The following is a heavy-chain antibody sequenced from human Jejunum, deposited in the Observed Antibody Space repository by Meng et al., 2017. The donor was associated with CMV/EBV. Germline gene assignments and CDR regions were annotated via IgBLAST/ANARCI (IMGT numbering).Heavy chain of an antibody. CDR2: INPSRGNT. Sequence: SCKASGYTFTSYYLHWVRQAPRQGLEWMGMINPSRGNTIHAQRFQGRVIMTRDTSTSTVYMELSSLSSDDAAVYYCARGTYGSYFDYWGQGTLVTVSS. J-gene: IGHJ4*02. CDR1: GYTFTSYY. D-gene: IGHD3-22*01. CDR3: ARGTYGSYFDY. V-gene: IGHV1-46*01.